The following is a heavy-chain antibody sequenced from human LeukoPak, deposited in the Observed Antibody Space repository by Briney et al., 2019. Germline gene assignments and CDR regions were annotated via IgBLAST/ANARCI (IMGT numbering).Heavy chain of an antibody. Sequence: GGSLRLSCAASGFPFSVYYMSWIRQPPGKGLEWVSYISNSGSDIYYADSVKGRFTISRDNAKNSLFLQMSSLRAEDTAVYYCARGFDCSSTSCSCMDVWGQGTTVTVSS. D-gene: IGHD2-2*01. CDR3: ARGFDCSSTSCSCMDV. J-gene: IGHJ6*02. V-gene: IGHV3-11*01. CDR1: GFPFSVYY. CDR2: ISNSGSDI.